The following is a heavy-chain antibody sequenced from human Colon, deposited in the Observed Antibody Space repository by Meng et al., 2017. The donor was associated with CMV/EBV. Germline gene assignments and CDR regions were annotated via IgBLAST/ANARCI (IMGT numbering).Heavy chain of an antibody. CDR2: FNSDRSSS. J-gene: IGHJ4*02. Sequence: LSCAASGFTCSGLWLLWLPQAPGQGVVWVSRFNSDRSSSSYADSVKGRFTISRDNAKNTLYLQMNSLRAEDTAVYYCARGRNSVLVYWGQGTLVTVSS. CDR3: ARGRNSVLVY. V-gene: IGHV3-74*01. D-gene: IGHD2/OR15-2a*01. CDR1: GFTCSGLW.